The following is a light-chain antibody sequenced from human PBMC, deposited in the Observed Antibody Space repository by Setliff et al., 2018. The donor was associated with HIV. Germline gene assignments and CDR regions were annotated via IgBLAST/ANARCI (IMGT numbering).Light chain of an antibody. CDR2: GSR. CDR1: RSSMGPDHD. V-gene: IGLV1-40*01. CDR3: QTYDTSLNIYV. Sequence: QSVLTQTPSVSGAPGQRVTIFCTGSRSSMGPDHDVHWYQQLPGTAPRLLVYGSRNRPSGVPDRFSGSKSGTSASLVITSLQAEDEVDYYCQTYDTSLNIYVFGTGTKVTVL. J-gene: IGLJ1*01.